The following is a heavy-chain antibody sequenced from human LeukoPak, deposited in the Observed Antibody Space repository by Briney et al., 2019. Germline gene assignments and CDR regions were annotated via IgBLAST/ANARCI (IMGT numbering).Heavy chain of an antibody. V-gene: IGHV3-64D*06. CDR3: VKDVTGTYSGDF. J-gene: IGHJ4*02. D-gene: IGHD1-26*01. CDR1: GFTVSSYT. Sequence: GGSLRLSCSASGFTVSSYTMHWVRPAPGKGLQYVSSIRTDGGTSYDADSVMGRFTISRDNSKNTLYLQMSSLRPEDTAVYYCVKDVTGTYSGDFWGQGTLVTVSS. CDR2: IRTDGGTS.